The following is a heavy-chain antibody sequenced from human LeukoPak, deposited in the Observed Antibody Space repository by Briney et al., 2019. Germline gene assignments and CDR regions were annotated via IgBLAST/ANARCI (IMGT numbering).Heavy chain of an antibody. Sequence: GGSLRLSCAASGFTVSSKYMSWVRQAPGKGLEWVSVIYSGGSTYYADSVKGRFTISRDNSKNTLYLQMNSLRAEDTAVYYCATYSSSWENFDYWGQGTLVTVSS. D-gene: IGHD6-13*01. CDR1: GFTVSSKY. V-gene: IGHV3-53*01. CDR2: IYSGGST. CDR3: ATYSSSWENFDY. J-gene: IGHJ4*02.